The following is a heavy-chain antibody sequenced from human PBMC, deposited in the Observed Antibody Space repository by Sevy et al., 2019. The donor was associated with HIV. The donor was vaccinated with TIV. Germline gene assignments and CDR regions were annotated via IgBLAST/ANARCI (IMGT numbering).Heavy chain of an antibody. V-gene: IGHV3-33*01. CDR3: ARDPSPSVATITGGY. Sequence: GGSLRLSCAASGFTFSGYGMHWVRQAPGKALEWVGIIWDDGTNEHYSDSVKGRFIISRDNSKNTVYLQMTSLRAEDTAVYYCARDPSPSVATITGGYWGQGTLVTVSS. CDR2: IWDDGTNE. CDR1: GFTFSGYG. D-gene: IGHD5-12*01. J-gene: IGHJ4*02.